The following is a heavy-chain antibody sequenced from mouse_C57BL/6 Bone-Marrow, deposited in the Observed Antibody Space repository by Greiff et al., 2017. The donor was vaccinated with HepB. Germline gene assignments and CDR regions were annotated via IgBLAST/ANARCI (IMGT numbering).Heavy chain of an antibody. CDR1: GYTFTSYG. CDR2: IYPRSGNT. J-gene: IGHJ4*01. V-gene: IGHV1-81*01. Sequence: QVQLQQSRAELARPGASVKLSCKASGYTFTSYGISWVKQRTGQGLEWIGEIYPRSGNTYYNEKFKGKATLTADKSSSTAYMELRSLTSEDSAVYFCARRDTPYAMDYWGQGTSVTVSS. CDR3: ARRDTPYAMDY.